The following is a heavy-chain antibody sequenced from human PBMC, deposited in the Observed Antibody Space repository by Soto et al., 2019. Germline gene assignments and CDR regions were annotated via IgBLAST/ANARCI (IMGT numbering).Heavy chain of an antibody. V-gene: IGHV3-74*01. CDR2: INSDGSST. J-gene: IGHJ2*01. CDR1: GFTFSSYW. Sequence: EVQLVESGGGLVQPGGSLRLSCAASGFTFSSYWMHWVRQAPGKGLVWVSRINSDGSSTSYADSVKGRFTISRDNAKNTLYLQMNSLRAEDTAVYYCARTWDYYCYFDLWGRGTLVTVSS. D-gene: IGHD1-26*01. CDR3: ARTWDYYCYFDL.